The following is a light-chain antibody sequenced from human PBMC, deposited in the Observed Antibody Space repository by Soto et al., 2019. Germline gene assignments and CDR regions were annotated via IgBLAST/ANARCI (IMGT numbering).Light chain of an antibody. CDR1: SSNIGGTNY. CDR3: AVWDDSLSGWV. V-gene: IGLV1-47*02. CDR2: STN. Sequence: QSVLTQPPSASGTPGQRVFISCSGSSSNIGGTNYAYWYQQLPGTAPKLLIYSTNQRPSGVPDRISGSKSGTSATLAISGLRFEDEADYYCAVWDDSLSGWVFGGGTQLTVL. J-gene: IGLJ3*02.